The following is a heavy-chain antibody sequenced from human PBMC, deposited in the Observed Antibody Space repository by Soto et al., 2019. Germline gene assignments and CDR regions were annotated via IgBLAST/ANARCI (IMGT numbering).Heavy chain of an antibody. Sequence: ASVRASCPASGNSFTCHYTNSVRKAPGQGLEWMGWISAYNGNTHYEEKLQGRVTLTTDTSTSTAYMELRSLRSDDTAVYFCARGGQWDFLSDYWGQGTLVTVSS. V-gene: IGHV1-18*04. CDR1: GNSFTCHY. D-gene: IGHD1-26*01. J-gene: IGHJ4*02. CDR2: ISAYNGNT. CDR3: ARGGQWDFLSDY.